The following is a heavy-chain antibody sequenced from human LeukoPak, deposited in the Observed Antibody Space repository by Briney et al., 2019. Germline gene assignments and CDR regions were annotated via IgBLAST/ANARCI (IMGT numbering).Heavy chain of an antibody. CDR3: ARVLRYFDWFMDV. CDR1: GGTFSGYY. J-gene: IGHJ6*02. D-gene: IGHD3-9*01. Sequence: SETVCLTCAVYGGTFSGYYWSWIRQPPWKGLEWIGEINHSGSTNYNPSLKSRVTISVDTSKNQFSLKLSSVTAADTAVYYCARVLRYFDWFMDVWGQGTTVTVSS. CDR2: INHSGST. V-gene: IGHV4-34*01.